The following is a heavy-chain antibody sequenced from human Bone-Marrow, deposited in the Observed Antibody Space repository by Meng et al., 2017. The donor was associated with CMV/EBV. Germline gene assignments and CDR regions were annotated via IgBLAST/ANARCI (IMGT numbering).Heavy chain of an antibody. CDR1: GFTFSSYW. V-gene: IGHV3-74*01. CDR2: ISSDWGSI. CDR3: ARHRADYYFDY. J-gene: IGHJ4*02. Sequence: GESLKISCAASGFTFSSYWMHWVRQAPGKGLVWVSRISSDWGSIIYADSVKGRFTISRDNAKNTLYLQMNSLRGEDTAVYYCARHRADYYFDYWGQGKLVTISS. D-gene: IGHD2-21*02.